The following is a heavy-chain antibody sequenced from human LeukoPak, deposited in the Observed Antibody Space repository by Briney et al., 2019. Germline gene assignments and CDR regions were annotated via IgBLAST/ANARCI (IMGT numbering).Heavy chain of an antibody. V-gene: IGHV4-61*02. CDR1: GGFISSGSYY. CDR3: AREYYYDSSGYYDY. D-gene: IGHD3-22*01. Sequence: ASETLSLTCTVSGGFISSGSYYWSWIPQPAGKGLEWIGRIYTSGSTNYNPSLKSRVTISVDTSKNQFSLKLSSVTAADTAVYYCAREYYYDSSGYYDYWGQGTLVTVSS. J-gene: IGHJ4*02. CDR2: IYTSGST.